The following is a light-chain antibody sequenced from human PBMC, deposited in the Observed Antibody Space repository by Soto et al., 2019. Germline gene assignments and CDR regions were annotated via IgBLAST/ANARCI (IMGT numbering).Light chain of an antibody. CDR1: SSNIGSNT. CDR2: SNN. Sequence: QSVLTQPPSASGTPGQRVTISCSGSSSNIGSNTVTWYQQLPGTAPKLLIYSNNQLPSGVPGRFSGSKSGASASLAISGLQSEDEADYYCAAWDDSLNGVLFGGGTKVTVL. J-gene: IGLJ2*01. CDR3: AAWDDSLNGVL. V-gene: IGLV1-44*01.